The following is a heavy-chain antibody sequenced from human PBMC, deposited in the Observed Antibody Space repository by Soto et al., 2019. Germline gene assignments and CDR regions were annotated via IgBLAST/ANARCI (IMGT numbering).Heavy chain of an antibody. CDR2: ISSNGGST. J-gene: IGHJ4*02. Sequence: HLGGTLRLSCAASGFTFSENYMQWVRQAPGKGLEYVSAISSNGGSTYYANSVKGRFTISRDNSKNTLYLQMGSLRAEDMAVYYCARGPGYYFDYWGQGTLVTVSS. V-gene: IGHV3-64*01. CDR3: ARGPGYYFDY. CDR1: GFTFSENY.